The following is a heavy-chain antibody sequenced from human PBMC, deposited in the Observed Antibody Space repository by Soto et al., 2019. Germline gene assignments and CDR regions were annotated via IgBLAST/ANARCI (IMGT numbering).Heavy chain of an antibody. CDR3: ARLPWADYGGIFDP. Sequence: QVQLQESGPGLVKPSETLSLTCTVSGGSISGYYWSWIRQPPGKGLEWIGYVWYDGSTNYNPSLKSRVTISLDTSKNQFSLKLSSVTAADTGVYYCARLPWADYGGIFDPWGQGTLVTVSS. CDR2: VWYDGST. CDR1: GGSISGYY. V-gene: IGHV4-59*01. J-gene: IGHJ5*02. D-gene: IGHD4-17*01.